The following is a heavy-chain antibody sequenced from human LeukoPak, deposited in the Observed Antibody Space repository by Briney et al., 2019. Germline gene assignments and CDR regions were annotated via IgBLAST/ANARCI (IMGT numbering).Heavy chain of an antibody. CDR2: ITLSGGNT. Sequence: PGGSLRLSCAASGFTFSSYDMSWVRQPPGKGLEWVSSITLSGGNTFYADSVMGRFTVSRDNSKNTLYLQMNSLSAEDTAVYYCAKRGNPAVGHHYLDVWGKGTTVSVSS. D-gene: IGHD2-2*01. V-gene: IGHV3-23*01. CDR1: GFTFSSYD. CDR3: AKRGNPAVGHHYLDV. J-gene: IGHJ6*03.